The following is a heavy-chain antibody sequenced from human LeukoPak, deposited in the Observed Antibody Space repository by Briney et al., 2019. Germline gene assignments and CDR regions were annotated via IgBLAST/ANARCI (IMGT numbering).Heavy chain of an antibody. CDR3: ARDGVTYYYDSRGHRLDY. CDR1: GFTFSSYS. Sequence: GGSLRLSCAASGFTFSSYSMNWVRQAPGKGLEWVSYISSSSSTIYYADSVKGRFTISRDNAKNSLYLQMNSLRAEDTAVYYCARDGVTYYYDSRGHRLDYWGQGTLVTVSS. J-gene: IGHJ4*02. CDR2: ISSSSSTI. D-gene: IGHD3-22*01. V-gene: IGHV3-48*04.